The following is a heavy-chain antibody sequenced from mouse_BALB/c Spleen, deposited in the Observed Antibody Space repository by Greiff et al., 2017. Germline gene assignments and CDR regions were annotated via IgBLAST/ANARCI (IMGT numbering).Heavy chain of an antibody. CDR1: GFSLSTSGMG. CDR3: ARRGAYYYGSSYDYAMDY. Sequence: QVTLKVSGPGILQPSQTLSLTCSFSGFSLSTSGMGVSWIRQPSGKGLEWLAHIYWDDDKRYNPSLKSRLTISKDTSSNQVFLKITSVDTADTATYYCARRGAYYYGSSYDYAMDYWGQGTSVTVSS. V-gene: IGHV8-12*01. CDR2: IYWDDDK. J-gene: IGHJ4*01. D-gene: IGHD1-1*01.